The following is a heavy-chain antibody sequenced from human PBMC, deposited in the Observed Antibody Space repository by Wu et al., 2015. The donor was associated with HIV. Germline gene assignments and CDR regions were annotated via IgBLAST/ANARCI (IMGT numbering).Heavy chain of an antibody. Sequence: SCKASGYTFTSYGISWVRQAPGQGLEWMGWISAYNGNTNYAQKLQGRVTMTTDTSTSTAYMELRSLRSDDTAVYYCARVVAAAGRYYFDYWGQGTLVTVSS. J-gene: IGHJ4*02. CDR2: ISAYNGNT. CDR1: GYTFTSYG. V-gene: IGHV1-18*01. CDR3: ARVVAAAGRYYFDY. D-gene: IGHD6-13*01.